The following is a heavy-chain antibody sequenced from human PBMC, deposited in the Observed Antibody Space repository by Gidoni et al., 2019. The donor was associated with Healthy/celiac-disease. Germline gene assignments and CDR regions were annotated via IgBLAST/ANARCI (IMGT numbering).Heavy chain of an antibody. V-gene: IGHV3-23*01. Sequence: EVQLLESGGGLVQPGGSLRLSCAAAGFTLSSYALSWVRQAPGRGLGWVSAISGSGGSTYYAASVKGRLTISRDNSKNTLYLQMNNLRAEDTAVYYCAQGSGSWYGGGDYWGQGTLVTVSS. J-gene: IGHJ4*02. CDR1: GFTLSSYA. CDR3: AQGSGSWYGGGDY. D-gene: IGHD6-13*01. CDR2: ISGSGGST.